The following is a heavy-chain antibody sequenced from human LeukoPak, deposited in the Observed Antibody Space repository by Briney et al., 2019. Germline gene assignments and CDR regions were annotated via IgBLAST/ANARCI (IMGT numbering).Heavy chain of an antibody. J-gene: IGHJ4*02. CDR2: IYSGGNT. Sequence: GGSLRLSCTVSGFTVSSNSMSWVRQAPGKGLEWVSFIYSGGNTHYSDSVKGRFTISRDNSKNTLYLQMNSLRAEDAAVYYCARRAGEYSHPYDYWGQGTLVTVSS. CDR3: ARRAGEYSHPYDY. D-gene: IGHD2/OR15-2a*01. V-gene: IGHV3-53*01. CDR1: GFTVSSNS.